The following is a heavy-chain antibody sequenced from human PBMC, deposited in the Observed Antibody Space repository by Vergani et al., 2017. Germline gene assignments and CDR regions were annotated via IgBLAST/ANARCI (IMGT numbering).Heavy chain of an antibody. CDR2: IYYSGST. D-gene: IGHD4-17*01. J-gene: IGHJ6*03. V-gene: IGHV4-31*03. CDR1: GASISSGAYY. Sequence: QVHVQESGPELVKPSQTLSLTCTVSGASISSGAYYWTWIRQHPQKGLEWIGFIYYSGSTYYNPSLKGRVTISLDSSKNQFSLKLSSVTAADTAGYYCAREVTTVDGNPSNENYYIDVWGKGTTVTVSS. CDR3: AREVTTVDGNPSNENYYIDV.